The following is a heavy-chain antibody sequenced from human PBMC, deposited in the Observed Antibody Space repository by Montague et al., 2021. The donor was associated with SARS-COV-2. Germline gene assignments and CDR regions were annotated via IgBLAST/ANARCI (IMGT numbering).Heavy chain of an antibody. V-gene: IGHV4-39*07. Sequence: SETLSLTCTVYGGSISGSNYYWGWIRQPPGKGLEWIGSMYYSGSTWLNPSLKSRVTISVDTSKNQLSLNLRSVTAADTAVYFCGSVILSATANPFDGWGPGTLVTVSS. CDR2: MYYSGST. CDR1: GGSISGSNYY. D-gene: IGHD2-15*01. J-gene: IGHJ4*02. CDR3: GSVILSATANPFDG.